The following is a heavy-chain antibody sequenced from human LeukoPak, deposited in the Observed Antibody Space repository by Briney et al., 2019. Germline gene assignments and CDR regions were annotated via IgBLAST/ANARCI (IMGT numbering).Heavy chain of an antibody. Sequence: ASVKVSCKASGYTFTSYYMHWVRQAPGQGLEWMGIINPSGGSTSYAQKFQGRVTMTRDTSTSTVYMELSSLRSEDTAVYYCARAYCGGDCYSVYYYYYGMGVWGKGTTVTVSS. V-gene: IGHV1-46*01. J-gene: IGHJ6*04. CDR1: GYTFTSYY. CDR3: ARAYCGGDCYSVYYYYYGMGV. CDR2: INPSGGST. D-gene: IGHD2-21*02.